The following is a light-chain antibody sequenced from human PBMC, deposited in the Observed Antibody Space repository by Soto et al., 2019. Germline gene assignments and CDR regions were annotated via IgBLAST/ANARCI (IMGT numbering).Light chain of an antibody. CDR3: QQRRNWPIT. Sequence: EIVLTQSPATLSLSPGERATLSCRASQSVSSYLAWYQQKPGQAPRLLIYDASNRATGIPARFSGSGSGTDFTLTISSLEPEDFAVYYCQQRRNWPITVGQGTRLEIK. CDR2: DAS. CDR1: QSVSSY. J-gene: IGKJ5*01. V-gene: IGKV3-11*01.